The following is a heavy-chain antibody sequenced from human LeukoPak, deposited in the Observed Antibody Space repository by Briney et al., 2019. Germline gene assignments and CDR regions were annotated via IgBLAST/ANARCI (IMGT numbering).Heavy chain of an antibody. V-gene: IGHV4-39*07. CDR3: ARDTYGDYVSAWFDP. J-gene: IGHJ5*02. D-gene: IGHD4-17*01. CDR1: GGSISSSSYY. CDR2: IYYSGST. Sequence: SETLSLTCTVSGGSISSSSYYWGWIRQPPGKGLEWIGSIYYSGSTNYNPSLKSRVTISVDTSKNQFSLKLSSVTAADTAVYYCARDTYGDYVSAWFDPWGQGILVTVSS.